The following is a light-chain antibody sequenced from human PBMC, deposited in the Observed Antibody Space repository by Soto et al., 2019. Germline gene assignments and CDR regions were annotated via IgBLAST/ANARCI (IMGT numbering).Light chain of an antibody. Sequence: EIVLTQSPDTLSLSPGERATLSCRASQGVSSYLAWYQQKPGQAPRLLIYDASNRATGIPARFSGSGSGTDFSLTISSLEPEDFAVYYCQQRSNWPLITFGQGTRLEIK. J-gene: IGKJ5*01. V-gene: IGKV3-11*01. CDR3: QQRSNWPLIT. CDR2: DAS. CDR1: QGVSSY.